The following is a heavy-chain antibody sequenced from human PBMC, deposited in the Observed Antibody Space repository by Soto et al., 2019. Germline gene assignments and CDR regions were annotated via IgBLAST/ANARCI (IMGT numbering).Heavy chain of an antibody. CDR1: GYNFTSYW. J-gene: IGHJ6*02. CDR2: IDPGDSYT. CDR3: ARPSLGRVPPRDYYYYGMDV. D-gene: IGHD6-19*01. V-gene: IGHV5-10-1*01. Sequence: PGESLKISCKGSGYNFTSYWISWVRQMPGKGLEWMGRIDPGDSYTNYSPSFQGHVTISADKSISTAYLQWSSLKASDTAMYYCARPSLGRVPPRDYYYYGMDVWAQGTTVPVSS.